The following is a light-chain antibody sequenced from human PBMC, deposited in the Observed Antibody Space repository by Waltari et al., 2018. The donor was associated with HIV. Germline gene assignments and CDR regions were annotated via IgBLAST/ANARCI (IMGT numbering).Light chain of an antibody. CDR2: MND. Sequence: QSVLTQPPSASGTPGQRVTISCTGSRSNIGSHPVSWFQHLPGTAPKLLIYMNDQRPSGVPDRFSGSKSGTSASLAIRGLRSEDEAHYYCAAWDASLSRWVFGGGTKLTVL. CDR1: RSNIGSHP. CDR3: AAWDASLSRWV. J-gene: IGLJ3*02. V-gene: IGLV1-47*01.